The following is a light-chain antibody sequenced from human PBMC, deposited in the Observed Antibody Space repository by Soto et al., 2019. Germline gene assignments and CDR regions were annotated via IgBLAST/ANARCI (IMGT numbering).Light chain of an antibody. CDR3: AAWDYTLNAYV. J-gene: IGLJ1*01. Sequence: QSVVTQPPSTSGTPGQRVTFSCSGGSSNIGSNTVNWYQHLPGTAPKLLIYSNNQRPSGVPDRFSGSKSGTSASLAVSGLQSEDEADYYCAAWDYTLNAYVFGTGTKATVL. CDR2: SNN. CDR1: SSNIGSNT. V-gene: IGLV1-44*01.